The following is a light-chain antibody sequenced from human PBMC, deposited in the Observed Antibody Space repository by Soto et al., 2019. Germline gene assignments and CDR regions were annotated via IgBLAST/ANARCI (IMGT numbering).Light chain of an antibody. J-gene: IGKJ3*01. CDR3: QQYGTSPIT. CDR2: GAS. CDR1: QSVSDSY. Sequence: EIVLTQSPGTLSLSPGERATLSCRASQSVSDSYLAWYQQKPGQAPRLLIYGASSRATGIPDRFSGSGSGTAFTLTISRLEAEDFAVYYCQQYGTSPITFGPGTKVDMK. V-gene: IGKV3-20*01.